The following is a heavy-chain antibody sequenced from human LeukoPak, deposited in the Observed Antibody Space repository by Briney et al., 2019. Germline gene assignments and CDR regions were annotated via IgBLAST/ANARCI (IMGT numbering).Heavy chain of an antibody. CDR1: GGSFSGYY. CDR3: ASRKLGNDY. CDR2: INHSGST. D-gene: IGHD7-27*01. J-gene: IGHJ4*02. V-gene: IGHV4-34*01. Sequence: SETLCLTCAVYGGSFSGYYWSWIRQPPGKGLEWIGEINHSGSTNYNPSLKSRVTISADTSKNQFSLKLISVTAADTAVYYCASRKLGNDYWGQGTLVTVSS.